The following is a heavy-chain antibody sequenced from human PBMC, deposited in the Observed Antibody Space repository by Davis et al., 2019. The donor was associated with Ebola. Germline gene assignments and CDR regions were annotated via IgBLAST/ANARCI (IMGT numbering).Heavy chain of an antibody. CDR3: AMSDGSGDGFDI. CDR1: GYRLSTFY. V-gene: IGHV1-46*01. Sequence: SVQVSCMASGYRLSTFYMPWVRQVPGQGIEWMGVINPSGGTTTFAQKFGGIVTMTGDTSKITVKMEMSSLSYEDTSIYYCAMSDGSGDGFDIWGQGTMVTVSS. CDR2: INPSGGTT. D-gene: IGHD3-22*01. J-gene: IGHJ3*02.